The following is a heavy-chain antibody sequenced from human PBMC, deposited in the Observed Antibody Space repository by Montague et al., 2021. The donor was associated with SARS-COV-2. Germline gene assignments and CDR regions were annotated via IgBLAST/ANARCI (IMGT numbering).Heavy chain of an antibody. J-gene: IGHJ4*02. CDR2: IYYSGST. Sequence: SETLSLTCTVSGGSISSYYWSWIRQPPGKGLEWIGYIYYSGSTNYSPSLKSRVTISVDTSKNQFSLKLSSVTAADTAVYYCARVFPRWLQSDPYFDYWGQGTLVTVSS. D-gene: IGHD5-24*01. CDR3: ARVFPRWLQSDPYFDY. CDR1: GGSISSYY. V-gene: IGHV4-59*01.